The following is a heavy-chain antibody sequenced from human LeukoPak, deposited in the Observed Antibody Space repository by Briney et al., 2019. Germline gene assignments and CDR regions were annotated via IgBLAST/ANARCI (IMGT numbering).Heavy chain of an antibody. CDR1: GFTFSSYA. CDR3: AKWLYYDFWSGFDAFDI. Sequence: GGSLGLSCAASGFTFSSYAMSWVRQAPGKGLEWVSAISGSGGSTYYADSVKGRFTISRDNSKNTLYLQMNSLRAEDTAVYYCAKWLYYDFWSGFDAFDIWGQGTMVTVSS. J-gene: IGHJ3*02. CDR2: ISGSGGST. D-gene: IGHD3-3*01. V-gene: IGHV3-23*01.